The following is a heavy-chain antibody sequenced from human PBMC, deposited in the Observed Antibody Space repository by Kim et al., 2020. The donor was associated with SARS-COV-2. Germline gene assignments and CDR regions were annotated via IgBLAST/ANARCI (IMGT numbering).Heavy chain of an antibody. V-gene: IGHV1-2*02. CDR3: ARHYDY. Sequence: PNGGGTSYAQKLQGRVTMTRDTSISTAYMELSRLKFDDTAVYYCARHYDYWGQGTLVTVSS. J-gene: IGHJ4*02. CDR2: PNGGGT. D-gene: IGHD3-3*02.